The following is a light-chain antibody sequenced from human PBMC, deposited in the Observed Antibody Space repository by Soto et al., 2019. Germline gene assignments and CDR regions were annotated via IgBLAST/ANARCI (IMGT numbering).Light chain of an antibody. V-gene: IGKV3-15*01. Sequence: VMTQSPATLSLSPGDSATLSCRASQSVSSDLAWYHQKTGQAPRLLIYGESTRATGIPDRLSGSGSGTELNLTINSLQSEDFAVYYCQKYNNWPRTCGQGTKVDIK. J-gene: IGKJ1*01. CDR2: GES. CDR3: QKYNNWPRT. CDR1: QSVSSD.